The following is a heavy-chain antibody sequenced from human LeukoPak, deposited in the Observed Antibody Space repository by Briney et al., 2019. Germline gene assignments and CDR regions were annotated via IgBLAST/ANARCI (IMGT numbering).Heavy chain of an antibody. Sequence: GASVKVSCKASGYTFTAYSIHWVRQAPGQGLEWMGWINPNSGGAKYAQKFQGRVTMTRDTSISTAYMELSRLRSDDTAVYYCARVKPAANWGQGTLVPVS. D-gene: IGHD2-2*01. CDR1: GYTFTAYS. CDR2: INPNSGGA. CDR3: ARVKPAAN. V-gene: IGHV1-2*02. J-gene: IGHJ4*02.